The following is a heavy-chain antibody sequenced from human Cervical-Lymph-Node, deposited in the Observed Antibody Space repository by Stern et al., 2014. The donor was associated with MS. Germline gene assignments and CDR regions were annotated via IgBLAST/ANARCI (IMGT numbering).Heavy chain of an antibody. D-gene: IGHD2-2*01. Sequence: LQLQESGPGLVKPSQTLSLTCTVSGGSIRSGGYYWSWIRQHPGKGLEWIGYIYYSGSTYYNPSLKSRVTISVDTSKNQFSLKLSSVTAADTAVYYCARRSVVFDAFDIWGQGTMVTVSS. V-gene: IGHV4-31*03. CDR2: IYYSGST. CDR1: GGSIRSGGYY. CDR3: ARRSVVFDAFDI. J-gene: IGHJ3*02.